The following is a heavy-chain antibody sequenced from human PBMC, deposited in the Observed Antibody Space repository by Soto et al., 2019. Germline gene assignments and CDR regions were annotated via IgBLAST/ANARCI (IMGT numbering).Heavy chain of an antibody. D-gene: IGHD3-16*01. J-gene: IGHJ4*02. Sequence: PGGSLRLSCAASGFTFSSYAMHWVRQAPGKGLEWVATINQDGSEKYHMDSVKGRFTISRDNAKNSLYLQMNSLRAEDTAVYKCVAPGDDYWGQGTLVTVSS. CDR2: INQDGSEK. CDR1: GFTFSSYA. V-gene: IGHV3-7*03. CDR3: VAPGDDY.